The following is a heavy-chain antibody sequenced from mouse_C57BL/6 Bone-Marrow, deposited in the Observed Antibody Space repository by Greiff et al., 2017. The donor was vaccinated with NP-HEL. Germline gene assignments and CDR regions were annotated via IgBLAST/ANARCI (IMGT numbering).Heavy chain of an antibody. CDR2: IYPRSGNT. CDR3: ANHSNYGAY. CDR1: GYTFTSYG. Sequence: VKLQESGAELARPGASVKLSCKASGYTFTSYGISWVKQRTGQGLEWIGEIYPRSGNTYYNEKFKGKATLTADKSSSTAYMELRSLTSEDSAVYFCANHSNYGAYWGQGTLVTVSA. V-gene: IGHV1-81*01. D-gene: IGHD2-5*01. J-gene: IGHJ3*01.